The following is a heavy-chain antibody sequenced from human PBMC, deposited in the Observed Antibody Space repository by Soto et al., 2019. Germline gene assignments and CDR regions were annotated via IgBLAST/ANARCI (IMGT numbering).Heavy chain of an antibody. J-gene: IGHJ4*02. CDR2: INPSGGST. CDR1: GYTFTSYY. CDR3: ARDVLLWFGELIGFDY. D-gene: IGHD3-10*01. V-gene: IGHV1-46*03. Sequence: QVQLVQSGAEVKKPGASVKVSCKASGYTFTSYYMHWVRQAPGQGLEWMGIINPSGGSTSYAQKFQGRVTMTRDTSTSTVYMELSSLRSEDTAVYYCARDVLLWFGELIGFDYWGQGTLVTVSS.